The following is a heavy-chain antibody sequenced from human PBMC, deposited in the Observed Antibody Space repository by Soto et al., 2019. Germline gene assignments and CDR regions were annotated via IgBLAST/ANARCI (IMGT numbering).Heavy chain of an antibody. J-gene: IGHJ4*02. Sequence: GGSLRLSCTASGFTFSSHAMTWVRQAPGKGLEWVSGLSDSGDSIYYADSVKGRFTISRDNSMNTLYLQMNTLRAEDTAIYYCAKVSGSWYAGFFDLWGQGT. CDR1: GFTFSSHA. CDR2: LSDSGDSI. V-gene: IGHV3-23*01. D-gene: IGHD6-13*01. CDR3: AKVSGSWYAGFFDL.